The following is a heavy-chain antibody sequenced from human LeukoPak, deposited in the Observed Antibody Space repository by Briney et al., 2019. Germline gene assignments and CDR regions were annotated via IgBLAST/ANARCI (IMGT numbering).Heavy chain of an antibody. Sequence: PSETLSLTCTVSGGSISSHYWSWIRQPPGKGLEWIGYFYYSGSTNYNPSFQSRVTISVDTSKNHFSLKLTSVTAADTAVYYCTRLVDNDSSSYPYTFDMWGQGTIVIVSS. D-gene: IGHD3-22*01. CDR3: TRLVDNDSSSYPYTFDM. J-gene: IGHJ3*02. V-gene: IGHV4-59*11. CDR2: FYYSGST. CDR1: GGSISSHY.